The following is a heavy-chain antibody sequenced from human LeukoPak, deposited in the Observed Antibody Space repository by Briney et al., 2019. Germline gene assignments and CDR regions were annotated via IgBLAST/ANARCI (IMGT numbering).Heavy chain of an antibody. Sequence: GGSLRLSCRASGFIFSDYYLSWIRQTPGKGLEWLSYINSSGSITDYADSVKGRFTISRDNAKNSVYLQMNSLRAEDTAVYYCASPARDPVAGKAFDIWGQGTMVTVSS. CDR1: GFIFSDYY. CDR2: INSSGSIT. CDR3: ASPARDPVAGKAFDI. D-gene: IGHD6-19*01. V-gene: IGHV3-11*01. J-gene: IGHJ3*02.